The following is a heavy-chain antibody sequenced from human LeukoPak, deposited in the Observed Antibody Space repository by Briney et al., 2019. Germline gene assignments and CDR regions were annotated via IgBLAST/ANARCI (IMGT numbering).Heavy chain of an antibody. D-gene: IGHD2/OR15-2a*01. CDR3: ARSNMGDY. V-gene: IGHV1-2*02. CDR2: INPNNGGT. J-gene: IGHJ4*02. CDR1: GYTSTGYH. Sequence: GASVKVSCKASGYTSTGYHMHWVRQAPGQGLEWMGWINPNNGGTNYAHKFQGRVTMTRDTSISTAYMELGRLRYDDTAVYYCARSNMGDYWGQGTLVTVSS.